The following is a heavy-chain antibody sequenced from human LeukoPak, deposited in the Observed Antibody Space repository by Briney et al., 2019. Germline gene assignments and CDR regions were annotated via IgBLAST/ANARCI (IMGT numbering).Heavy chain of an antibody. D-gene: IGHD5-18*01. Sequence: GASVKVSCKASGYTFTGYYMHWVRQAPGQGLEWMGWINPNSGGTNYAQKFQGRVTMTRDTSISTAYMELSRLRSDDTAVYYCARAGSQWGYSYVSYYMDVWGKGTTVTVSS. V-gene: IGHV1-2*02. CDR3: ARAGSQWGYSYVSYYMDV. CDR1: GYTFTGYY. CDR2: INPNSGGT. J-gene: IGHJ6*03.